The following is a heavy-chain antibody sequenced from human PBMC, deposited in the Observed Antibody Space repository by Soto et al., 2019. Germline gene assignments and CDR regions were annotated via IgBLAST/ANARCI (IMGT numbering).Heavy chain of an antibody. Sequence: GGSLRLSCAASGFTFSSYGMHWVRQAPGKGLEWVAVISYDGSNKYYADYVKGRFTISRDNSKNTLYLQMNNLKAEDTDVNYCAKDQGSSGWWSYTGYFQHWGQGTLVTVSS. CDR1: GFTFSSYG. J-gene: IGHJ1*01. V-gene: IGHV3-30*18. CDR2: ISYDGSNK. CDR3: AKDQGSSGWWSYTGYFQH. D-gene: IGHD6-19*01.